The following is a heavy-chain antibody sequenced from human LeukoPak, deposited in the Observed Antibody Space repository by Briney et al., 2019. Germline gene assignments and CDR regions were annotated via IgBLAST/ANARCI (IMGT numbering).Heavy chain of an antibody. V-gene: IGHV4-59*01. CDR1: GGSISGYY. CDR2: IYYSGST. CDR3: ARGCSAGTPHNWFGG. D-gene: IGHD6-13*01. J-gene: IGHJ5*02. Sequence: NPSETLSLTCTVSGGSISGYYWSWIRQPPGKGLEWIGYIYYSGSTNYNPSLKSRVTISVDTSKNQFSLKLSSVTAAHTAVYYCARGCSAGTPHNWFGGWGQGTLVTVSS.